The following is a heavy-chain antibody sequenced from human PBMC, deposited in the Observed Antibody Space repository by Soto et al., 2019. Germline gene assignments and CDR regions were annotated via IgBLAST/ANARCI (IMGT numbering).Heavy chain of an antibody. CDR3: ARVNSSGYVDWFDP. D-gene: IGHD5-12*01. J-gene: IGHJ5*02. V-gene: IGHV3-7*04. Sequence: GGSLRLSCAASGFTFSSYWMSWVRQAPGKGLEWVANIKQDGSEKYYVDSVKGRFTISRDNAKNSLYLQMNSLRAENTAVYYCARVNSSGYVDWFDPWGQGTLVTVSS. CDR2: IKQDGSEK. CDR1: GFTFSSYW.